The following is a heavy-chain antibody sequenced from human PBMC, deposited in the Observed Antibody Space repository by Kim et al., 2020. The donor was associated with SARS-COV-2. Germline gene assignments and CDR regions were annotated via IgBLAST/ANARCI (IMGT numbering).Heavy chain of an antibody. CDR1: GGSISSYY. J-gene: IGHJ6*02. Sequence: SETLSLTCTVSGGSISSYYWSWIRQPPGKGLEWIGYIYYSGSTNYNPSLKSRVTISVDTSKNQFSLKLSSVTAADTAVYYCARDRSPARYGDYVYYYYGMDVWGQGTTVTVSS. V-gene: IGHV4-59*13. D-gene: IGHD4-17*01. CDR2: IYYSGST. CDR3: ARDRSPARYGDYVYYYYGMDV.